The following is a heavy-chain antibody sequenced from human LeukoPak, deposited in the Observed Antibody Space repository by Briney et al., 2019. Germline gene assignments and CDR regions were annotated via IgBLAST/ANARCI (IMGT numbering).Heavy chain of an antibody. V-gene: IGHV3-9*01. CDR3: AKDMNSYGSGSSYNPWGPFDS. D-gene: IGHD3-10*01. CDR2: IAWNSGNT. J-gene: IGHJ4*02. CDR1: GFTFDNYA. Sequence: GRSLRLSCAAFGFTFDNYAMHWVRQAPGKGLEWVSGIAWNSGNTGFADSVKGRFTISRDNAENSLYLQMNSLTPEDTAFYFCAKDMNSYGSGSSYNPWGPFDSWGQGTLVTVSS.